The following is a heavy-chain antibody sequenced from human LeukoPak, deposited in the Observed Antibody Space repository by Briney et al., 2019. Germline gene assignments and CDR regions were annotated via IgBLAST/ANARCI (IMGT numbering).Heavy chain of an antibody. CDR2: IRYDGSNK. D-gene: IGHD5-12*01. CDR3: AKDLGYSGYDPLGL. J-gene: IGHJ4*02. V-gene: IGHV3-30*02. CDR1: GFTFSSYG. Sequence: GGSLRLSCAASGFTFSSYGMHWFRQAPGKGLEWVAFIRYDGSNKYYADSVKGRFTISRDNSKNTLYLQMNSLRAEDTAVYYCAKDLGYSGYDPLGLWGQGTLVTVSS.